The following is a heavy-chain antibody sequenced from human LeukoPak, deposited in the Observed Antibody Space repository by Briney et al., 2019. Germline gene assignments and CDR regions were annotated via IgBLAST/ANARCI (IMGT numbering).Heavy chain of an antibody. J-gene: IGHJ4*02. V-gene: IGHV3-9*01. Sequence: GGSLRLSCAASGFTFDDYAMHWVRQAPGKGLEWVSGISWNSGSIGYADSVKGRFTISRDNAKNSLYLQMNSLRAEDTAVYYCARATNLHAHFDYWGQGTLVTVSS. CDR1: GFTFDDYA. CDR2: ISWNSGSI. D-gene: IGHD1-14*01. CDR3: ARATNLHAHFDY.